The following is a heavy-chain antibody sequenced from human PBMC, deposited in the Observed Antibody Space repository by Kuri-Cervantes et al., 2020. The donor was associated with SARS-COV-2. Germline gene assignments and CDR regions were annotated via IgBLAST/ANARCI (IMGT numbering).Heavy chain of an antibody. CDR3: ARDLSLATYYDFWSGLYYFDY. CDR1: GGSISSYY. J-gene: IGHJ4*02. D-gene: IGHD3-3*01. CDR2: VFYDGRT. Sequence: SETLSRTCTVSGGSISSYYWSWIRQPPGKGLEWIGSVFYDGRTYYNPSLKSRVTVSVDTSKNQFSLKVNSVTAADTAVYYCARDLSLATYYDFWSGLYYFDYWGQGILVTVSS. V-gene: IGHV4-59*12.